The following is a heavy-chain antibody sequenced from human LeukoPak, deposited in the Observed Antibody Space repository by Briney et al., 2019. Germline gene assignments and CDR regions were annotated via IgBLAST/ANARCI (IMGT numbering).Heavy chain of an antibody. CDR3: AREPTTTHDALDI. D-gene: IGHD4-11*01. V-gene: IGHV3-21*01. Sequence: GGSLRLSCATSGFTISSYNMNWVRQAPGKGLEWVSATSVRTNNRYHADSVKGRFTISRDNAKNSLYLQMNSLRAEDTAVYYCAREPTTTHDALDIWGPGTMVTVSS. CDR1: GFTISSYN. CDR2: TSVRTNNR. J-gene: IGHJ3*02.